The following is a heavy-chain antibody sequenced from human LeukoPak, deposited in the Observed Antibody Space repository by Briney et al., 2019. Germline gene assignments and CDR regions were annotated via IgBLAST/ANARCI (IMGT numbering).Heavy chain of an antibody. V-gene: IGHV5-51*01. CDR3: ASGYSSSPGTFDY. CDR1: GYSFTSYW. Sequence: GESLKISCKGSGYSFTSYWIGWVRQMPGKGLEWMGIIYPGDCGTRYSPSFQGQGTISADKSISTAYLQWSSLKASDTAMYYCASGYSSSPGTFDYWGQGTLVTVSS. D-gene: IGHD6-13*01. J-gene: IGHJ4*02. CDR2: IYPGDCGT.